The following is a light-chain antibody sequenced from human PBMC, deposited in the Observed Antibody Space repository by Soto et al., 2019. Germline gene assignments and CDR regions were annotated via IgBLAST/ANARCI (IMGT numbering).Light chain of an antibody. J-gene: IGLJ2*01. CDR1: SSDVGAYDY. CDR3: GSYAGSYTPV. V-gene: IGLV2-11*01. Sequence: QSALTQPRSVSGSPGQSVTIYCTGTSSDVGAYDYVSWYQQYPGKAPKLMIYDVSERPSGVPDRFSGSKSGNTASLTISGLQAADEADYYCGSYAGSYTPVFGGGTKLTVL. CDR2: DVS.